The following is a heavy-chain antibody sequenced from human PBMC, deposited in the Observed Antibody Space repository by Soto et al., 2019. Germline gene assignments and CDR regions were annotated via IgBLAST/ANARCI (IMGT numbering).Heavy chain of an antibody. Sequence: EVQLVESGGGLVKPGGSLRLSCAASGFTFSNAWMNWVRQAPGKGLEWVGRIKSKTDGGTTDYAVPVKGRFTISRDDSKNTLYLQMNSLKTEDTAVYYCTTAAVGSGWYEGRYYYYGMDVWGQGTTVTVSS. CDR2: IKSKTDGGTT. V-gene: IGHV3-15*07. CDR3: TTAAVGSGWYEGRYYYYGMDV. J-gene: IGHJ6*02. D-gene: IGHD6-19*01. CDR1: GFTFSNAW.